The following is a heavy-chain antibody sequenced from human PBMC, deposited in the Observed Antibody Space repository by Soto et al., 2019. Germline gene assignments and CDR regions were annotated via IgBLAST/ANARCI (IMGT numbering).Heavy chain of an antibody. CDR1: GFSLTSPGMC. CDR2: IERDDDDK. D-gene: IGHD1-20*01. J-gene: IGHJ6*02. V-gene: IGHV2-70*13. CDR3: ARSIRGPGRFNGMDF. Sequence: SGPTLVNPTETLTLTCTFSGFSLTSPGMCVSWIRQSPGKALEWLALIERDDDDKYYSTSLKTRLTISKDTRKNQVVLTMANMEPADTATYYCARSIRGPGRFNGMDFWGQGTTVTVSS.